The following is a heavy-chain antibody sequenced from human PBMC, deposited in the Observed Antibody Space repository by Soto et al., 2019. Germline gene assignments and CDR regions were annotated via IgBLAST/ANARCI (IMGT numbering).Heavy chain of an antibody. CDR3: AGRGEIVDGY. CDR2: IIPILGIA. J-gene: IGHJ4*02. CDR1: GGTFSSYT. V-gene: IGHV1-69*02. D-gene: IGHD2-21*01. Sequence: QVQLVQSGAEVKKPGSSVKVSCKASGGTFSSYTISWVRQAPGQGLEWMGRIIPILGIANYAQKFQGRVKITADKSTSTAYMGLSSLRSEDTAVYYCAGRGEIVDGYWGQGTLVTVSS.